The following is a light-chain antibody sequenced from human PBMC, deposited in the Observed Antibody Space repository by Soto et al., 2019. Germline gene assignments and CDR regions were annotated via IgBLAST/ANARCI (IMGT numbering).Light chain of an antibody. CDR1: QSVSRY. J-gene: IGKJ1*01. V-gene: IGKV3-11*01. Sequence: EFVLPQSLAPLSFSPGERATLSCRASQSVSRYLAWYQQKPGQAPRLLIYDASNRATGIPARFSGSGSGTEFTLTISSLQSEDSAVYYCQQYNNWPRTFGQGTKVDIK. CDR3: QQYNNWPRT. CDR2: DAS.